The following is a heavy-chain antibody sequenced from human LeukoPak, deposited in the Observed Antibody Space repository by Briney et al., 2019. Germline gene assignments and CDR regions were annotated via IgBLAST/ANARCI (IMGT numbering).Heavy chain of an antibody. CDR1: GFTVRNNH. Sequence: PGGSLRLSCAASGFTVRNNHMSWVRQAPGKGLEWVANIKQDGSEKYYVDSVKGRFTISRDNAKNSLFLQMNSLRAEDTAVYYCARGEYYYDGGYWGQGTLVTVSS. CDR2: IKQDGSEK. V-gene: IGHV3-7*04. CDR3: ARGEYYYDGGY. J-gene: IGHJ4*02. D-gene: IGHD3-22*01.